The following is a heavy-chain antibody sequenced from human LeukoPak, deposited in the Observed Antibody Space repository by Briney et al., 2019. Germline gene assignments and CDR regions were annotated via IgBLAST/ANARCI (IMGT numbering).Heavy chain of an antibody. J-gene: IGHJ4*02. CDR1: GYTLTDYY. CDR3: ARVGYYESSGYYEY. Sequence: ASVKVSCKASGYTLTDYYMHWVRQAPGQGLEWMGRINPNSGGTNYAQKFQGRVTMTRDTSISTVYMELSRLRSDDTAVYCCARVGYYESSGYYEYWGQGTLVTV. V-gene: IGHV1-2*06. CDR2: INPNSGGT. D-gene: IGHD3-22*01.